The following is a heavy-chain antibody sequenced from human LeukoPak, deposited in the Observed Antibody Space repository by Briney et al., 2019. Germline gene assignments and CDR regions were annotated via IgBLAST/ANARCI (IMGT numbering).Heavy chain of an antibody. CDR3: ARGSSGSTKRYYFDS. Sequence: PSETLSLTCTVSGGSISSSSYYWGWIHQPPGKGLEWIGSIYYSGSTYYNPSLKSRVTISVDTSKNQFSLKLRSVTAADTAVYYCARGSSGSTKRYYFDSWGQGALVTVPS. D-gene: IGHD6-19*01. CDR1: GGSISSSSYY. CDR2: IYYSGST. V-gene: IGHV4-39*07. J-gene: IGHJ4*02.